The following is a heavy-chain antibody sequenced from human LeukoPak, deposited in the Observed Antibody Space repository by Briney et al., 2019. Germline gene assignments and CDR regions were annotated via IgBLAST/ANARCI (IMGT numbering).Heavy chain of an antibody. J-gene: IGHJ6*03. CDR2: INTNTGNP. CDR1: GYTFTSYA. D-gene: IGHD3-10*01. CDR3: ARAPLLWFGETPRYYYYMDV. Sequence: ASVKVSCKASGYTFTSYAMNWVRQAPGQGLEWMGWINTNTGNPTYAQGFTGRLVFSLDTSVSTAYLQISSLKAEDTAVYYCARAPLLWFGETPRYYYYMDVWGKGTTVTVSS. V-gene: IGHV7-4-1*02.